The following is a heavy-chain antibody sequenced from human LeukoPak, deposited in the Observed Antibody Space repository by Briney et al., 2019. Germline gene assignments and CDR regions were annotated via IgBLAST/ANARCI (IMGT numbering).Heavy chain of an antibody. Sequence: SETLSLTCTVSGGSISSYYWSWIRQPPGKGLEWIGYIYYSGSTNYNPSLKSRVTLSVDTSKNQFSLKLRSVTAADTAVYYCARGIIAYNTYYYGSGSYYIDYWGQGTLVTVSS. D-gene: IGHD3-10*01. CDR2: IYYSGST. J-gene: IGHJ4*02. CDR1: GGSISSYY. V-gene: IGHV4-59*12. CDR3: ARGIIAYNTYYYGSGSYYIDY.